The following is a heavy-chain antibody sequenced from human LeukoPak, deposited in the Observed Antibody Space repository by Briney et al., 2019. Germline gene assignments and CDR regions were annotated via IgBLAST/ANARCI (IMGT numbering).Heavy chain of an antibody. CDR1: GYTFTSND. CDR3: ARDGFVSKSVENMVKSVNPIWY. CDR2: MNPHSGSA. V-gene: IGHV1-8*01. J-gene: IGHJ4*02. D-gene: IGHD5-18*01. Sequence: ASVKVSCKASGYTFTSNDINWVRQAAGQGLEWMGWMNPHSGSAGYAQKFQGRVTMTRDTSTSTVYMELSSLRSEDTAVYYCARDGFVSKSVENMVKSVNPIWYWGQGTLVTVSS.